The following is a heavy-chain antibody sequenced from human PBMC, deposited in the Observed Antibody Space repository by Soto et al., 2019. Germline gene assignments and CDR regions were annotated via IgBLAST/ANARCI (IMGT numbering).Heavy chain of an antibody. CDR2: ISGSGGST. J-gene: IGHJ4*02. D-gene: IGHD2-8*01. V-gene: IGHV3-23*01. CDR1: GFTFSSYA. Sequence: GGSLRLSCAASGFTFSSYAMSWVRQAPGKGLEWVSAISGSGGSTYYADSVKGRFTISRDNSKNTLYLQMNSLRAEDTAVYYCAFPFYCTNGVCGPPEGLDYWGQGTLVTVSS. CDR3: AFPFYCTNGVCGPPEGLDY.